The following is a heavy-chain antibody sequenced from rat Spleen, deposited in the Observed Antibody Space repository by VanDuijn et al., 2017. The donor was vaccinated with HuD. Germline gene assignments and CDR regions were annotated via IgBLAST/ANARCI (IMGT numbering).Heavy chain of an antibody. D-gene: IGHD1-1*01. CDR3: TRGPPRDAVEHYYGYYFDY. J-gene: IGHJ2*01. CDR1: GFSLSNYG. Sequence: QVQLKESGPGLVQPSQTLSLTCTVSGFSLSNYGVIWVRQPPGKGLEWMGGIWGDGSTDYNSALKSRLSISRDTSKSQVFLKMNSLQTEDTAIYFCTRGPPRDAVEHYYGYYFDYWGQGVMVTVSS. V-gene: IGHV2-13*01. CDR2: IWGDGST.